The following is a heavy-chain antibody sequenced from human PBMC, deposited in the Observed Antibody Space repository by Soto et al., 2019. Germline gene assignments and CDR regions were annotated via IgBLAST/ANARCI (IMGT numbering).Heavy chain of an antibody. CDR2: IYYSGST. V-gene: IGHV4-59*01. Sequence: SETLSLTCTVSGGSISSYYWSWIRQPPGKGLEWIGYIYYSGSTNYNPSLKSRVTISVDTSKNQFSLKLSSVTAADTAVYYCARGGITMVRGVIYWFDPWGQGTLVTVSS. D-gene: IGHD3-10*01. J-gene: IGHJ5*02. CDR3: ARGGITMVRGVIYWFDP. CDR1: GGSISSYY.